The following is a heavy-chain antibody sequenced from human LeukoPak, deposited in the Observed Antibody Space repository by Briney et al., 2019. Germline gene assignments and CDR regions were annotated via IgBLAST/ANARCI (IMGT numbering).Heavy chain of an antibody. D-gene: IGHD2-21*02. V-gene: IGHV1-69*05. CDR3: ARGEAYCGGDCYSSGF. J-gene: IGHJ4*02. CDR2: IIPIFGTA. CDR1: GGTFSSYA. Sequence: ASVKVSCKASGGTFSSYAISWVRQAPGQGLEWMGRIIPIFGTANYAQKFQGRVTITTDGSTSTAYMELSSLRSEDTAVYYCARGEAYCGGDCYSSGFWGQGTLVTVSS.